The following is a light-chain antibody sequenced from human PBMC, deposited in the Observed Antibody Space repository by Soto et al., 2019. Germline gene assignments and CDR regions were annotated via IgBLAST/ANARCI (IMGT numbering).Light chain of an antibody. J-gene: IGKJ1*01. CDR1: QSVTNSY. CDR2: GAS. Sequence: EIVLTQSPGTLSLSPGESATLSCRASQSVTNSYLAWYQQKPGQAHRLLIYGASTRATDIPDRFSGSGSGTDFTLTISRLEPEDFAVYYCHQYAISPPWTFGQGTKVEI. V-gene: IGKV3-20*01. CDR3: HQYAISPPWT.